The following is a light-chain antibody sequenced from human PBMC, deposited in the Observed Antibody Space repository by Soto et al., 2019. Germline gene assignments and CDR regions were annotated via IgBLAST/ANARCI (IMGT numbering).Light chain of an antibody. Sequence: QSVLTQPPSASGSPGQSVTISCTGTSSDVGGYKYVSWYQQHPGKAPKLMIYEVSKRPSGVPDRFSGSKSGNTASLTVSGLQAEDEADYYCSSYAGSILGVFGGGTQLTVL. V-gene: IGLV2-8*01. CDR3: SSYAGSILGV. J-gene: IGLJ7*01. CDR1: SSDVGGYKY. CDR2: EVS.